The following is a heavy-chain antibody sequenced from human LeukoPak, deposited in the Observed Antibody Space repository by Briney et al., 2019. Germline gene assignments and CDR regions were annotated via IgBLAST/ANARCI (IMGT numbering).Heavy chain of an antibody. Sequence: PGGSLRLSCAASGFTFDDYGMSWVRQAPGKGLEWVSGINWNGGSTGYADSVKGRFTISRDNSKNTLYLQMNSLRAEDTAVYYCARGGGYGPEFDYWGQGTLVTVSS. V-gene: IGHV3-20*04. CDR3: ARGGGYGPEFDY. CDR1: GFTFDDYG. D-gene: IGHD1-1*01. CDR2: INWNGGST. J-gene: IGHJ4*02.